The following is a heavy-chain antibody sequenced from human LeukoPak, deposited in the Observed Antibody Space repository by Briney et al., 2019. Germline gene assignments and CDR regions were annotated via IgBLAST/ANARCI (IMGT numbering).Heavy chain of an antibody. J-gene: IGHJ3*02. V-gene: IGHV1-69*13. D-gene: IGHD3-16*01. CDR3: ARGENTLEGAFDI. CDR2: IIPIFGTA. CDR1: GGTFSSYA. Sequence: ASVKLSCKASGGTFSSYAISWVRQAPGQGLEWMGGIIPIFGTANYAQKFQGRVTITADESTSTAYMELSSLRAEDTAVYYCARGENTLEGAFDIWGQGTMVTVSS.